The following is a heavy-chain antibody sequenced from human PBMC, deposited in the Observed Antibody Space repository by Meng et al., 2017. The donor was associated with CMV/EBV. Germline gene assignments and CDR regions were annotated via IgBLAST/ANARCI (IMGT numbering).Heavy chain of an antibody. D-gene: IGHD6-19*01. J-gene: IGHJ4*02. CDR2: IDPADSYT. V-gene: IGHV5-10-1*01. CDR3: ARLRSSGWFLDY. CDR1: GYNFPTCW. Sequence: CKGAGYNFPTCWISWVRQMPGKGLEWMGRIDPADSYTNYNPSFQGHVTISADKSITTAYLQWSSLKASDTAMYYCARLRSSGWFLDYWGQGTLVTVSS.